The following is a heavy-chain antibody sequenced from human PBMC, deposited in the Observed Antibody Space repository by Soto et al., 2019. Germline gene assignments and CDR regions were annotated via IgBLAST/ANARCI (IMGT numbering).Heavy chain of an antibody. J-gene: IGHJ4*02. CDR2: IFYTGTT. CDR1: GGSIAYNSYY. Sequence: QVQLQESGPGLVKPSETLSLTCSVSGGSIAYNSYYWGWIRQPPGKGLEWVGGIFYTGTTYYSPSLKDRVSISVDTSKNSFSLNLTSVTAADTAVYFCARLVVVAPVANVWGQGALVTVSS. D-gene: IGHD2-21*01. V-gene: IGHV4-39*02. CDR3: ARLVVVAPVANV.